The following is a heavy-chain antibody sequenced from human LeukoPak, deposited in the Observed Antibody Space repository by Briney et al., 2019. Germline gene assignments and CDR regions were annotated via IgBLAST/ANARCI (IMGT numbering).Heavy chain of an antibody. CDR3: AGSHYGDYILR. CDR1: GFTFSSYA. Sequence: GGSLRLSCAASGFTFSSYALSWVRQAPGKGLEWVSTISDNGDIPYYADSVKGRFTISRDNSKKTLYLQMNSLRAEDTAVYYCAGSHYGDYILRWGQGALVTVSS. J-gene: IGHJ4*02. D-gene: IGHD4-17*01. CDR2: ISDNGDIP. V-gene: IGHV3-23*01.